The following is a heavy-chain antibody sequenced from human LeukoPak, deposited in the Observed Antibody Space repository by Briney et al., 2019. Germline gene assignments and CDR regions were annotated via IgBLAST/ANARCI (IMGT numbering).Heavy chain of an antibody. D-gene: IGHD2-15*01. Sequence: SVKVSCKASGGTFSSYAISWVRQAPGQGLEWMGRIIPIFGIANYAQKFQGRVTITADKSTSTAYMELSSLRSEDTAVYYCGGSGGSSLGYAADYWGQGTLVTVSS. CDR3: GGSGGSSLGYAADY. J-gene: IGHJ4*02. CDR2: IIPIFGIA. V-gene: IGHV1-69*04. CDR1: GGTFSSYA.